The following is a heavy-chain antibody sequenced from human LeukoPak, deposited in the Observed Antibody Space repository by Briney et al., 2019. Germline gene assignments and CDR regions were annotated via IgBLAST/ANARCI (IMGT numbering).Heavy chain of an antibody. D-gene: IGHD1-14*01. V-gene: IGHV4-34*01. J-gene: IGHJ4*02. CDR1: GGSFSGYY. Sequence: SETLSLTCAVYGGSFSGYYWSWIRQPPGKGLEWIGEINHSGSTNYNPSLKSRVTISVDTSKNQFSLKLSSVTAADTAVYYCATGRGLRLSDYWGQGTLVTVSS. CDR2: INHSGST. CDR3: ATGRGLRLSDY.